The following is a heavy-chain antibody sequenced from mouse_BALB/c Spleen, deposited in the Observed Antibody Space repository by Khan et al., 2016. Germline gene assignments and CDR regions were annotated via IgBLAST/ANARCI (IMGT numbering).Heavy chain of an antibody. V-gene: IGHV4-1*02. D-gene: IGHD1-1*01. CDR3: ERAGYYEYLAY. CDR1: GFDFSRYW. CDR2: INPDSSTI. J-gene: IGHJ3*01. Sequence: EVKLLESGGGLVQPGGSLKPSCAASGFDFSRYWMSWVRQAPGKGLEWIGEINPDSSTINYTPSLTDKFIISRDNAKNTLYLQMSKVRSEDTVLSDWERAGYYEYLAYWGQGTLVTVSA.